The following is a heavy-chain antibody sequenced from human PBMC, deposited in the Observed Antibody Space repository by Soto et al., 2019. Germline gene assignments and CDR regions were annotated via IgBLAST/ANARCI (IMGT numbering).Heavy chain of an antibody. CDR3: ARVSVDVPE. CDR2: IDPKSGGT. J-gene: IGHJ4*02. CDR1: GPTFIAYY. V-gene: IGHV1-2*02. Sequence: QLVQSGAEVKKRGASVRVSCKTSGPTFIAYYIHWVRQAPGQGLEWMGWIDPKSGGTTYEQKFLGRLTMTRDTSINTAYVDLNRLTSDDTAVYYCARVSVDVPEWGQGTLITVSS. D-gene: IGHD5-12*01.